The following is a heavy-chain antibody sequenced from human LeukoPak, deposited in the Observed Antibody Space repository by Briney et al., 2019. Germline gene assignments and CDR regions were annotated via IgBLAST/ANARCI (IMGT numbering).Heavy chain of an antibody. J-gene: IGHJ4*02. D-gene: IGHD6-19*01. V-gene: IGHV3-23*01. CDR3: ARRSGIAVAGAFDY. CDR2: ISGDAATT. Sequence: PGGTLRLSCAASGFTFSGYGMSWVRQAPGKGLEWVSAISGDAATTYSADSVKGRFTISRDNSKNTLYLQMNSLRAEDTAVYYCARRSGIAVAGAFDYWGQGTLVTVSS. CDR1: GFTFSGYG.